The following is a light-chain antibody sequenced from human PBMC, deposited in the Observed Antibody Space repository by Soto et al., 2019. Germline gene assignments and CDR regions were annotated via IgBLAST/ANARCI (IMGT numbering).Light chain of an antibody. J-gene: IGKJ2*01. V-gene: IGKV3-20*01. CDR1: QSMKRRY. CDR3: HQYDNTPQT. Sequence: EIVLMQYPGTLSVSPGERATLFCRASQSMKRRYLAWYQQKPGQAPRVLIYAASIRATGIPDRFSGSGSGTDFSLTISRLETEDFAVYYCHQYDNTPQTFGQGTKVDIK. CDR2: AAS.